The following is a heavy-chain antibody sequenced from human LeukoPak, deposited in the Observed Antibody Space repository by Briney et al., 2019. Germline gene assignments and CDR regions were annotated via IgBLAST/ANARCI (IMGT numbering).Heavy chain of an antibody. CDR2: INSDGRST. D-gene: IGHD6-13*01. CDR1: GFTFSSNW. J-gene: IGHJ6*02. CDR3: ARGQLAPYYGMDV. Sequence: GGSLRLSCAVSGFTFSSNWMHWVRQAPGKGLVWVSRINSDGRSTSYADSVKGRFTISRDNSKNTLYLQMNSLRAEDTAVYYCARGQLAPYYGMDVWGQGTTVTVSS. V-gene: IGHV3-74*01.